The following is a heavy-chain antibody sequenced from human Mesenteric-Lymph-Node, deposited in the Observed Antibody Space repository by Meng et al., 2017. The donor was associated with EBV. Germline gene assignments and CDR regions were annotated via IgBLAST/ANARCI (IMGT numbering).Heavy chain of an antibody. CDR3: AREASAWYGKVDY. CDR2: ISSSGDTI. J-gene: IGHJ4*02. CDR1: Y. Sequence: YMSWIRQAPGKGLEWVAYISSSGDTIHHADSVKGRFTISRDNAKDSLYLQMNSLRAEDTAVYYCAREASAWYGKVDYWGQGTLVTVSS. D-gene: IGHD6-19*01. V-gene: IGHV3-11*01.